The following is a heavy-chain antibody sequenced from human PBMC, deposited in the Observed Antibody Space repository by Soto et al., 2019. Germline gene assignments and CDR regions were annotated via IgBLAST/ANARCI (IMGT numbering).Heavy chain of an antibody. CDR1: GGTFSSYA. D-gene: IGHD5-12*01. CDR2: IIPIFGTA. Sequence: SVKVSCNASGGTFSSYAISWVRQAPGQGLEWMGGIIPIFGTANYAQKFQGRVTITADESTNTAYMELSSLRSEDTAVYYCATENGYSGYVDFWGDGSLVIVYS. J-gene: IGHJ4*01. CDR3: ATENGYSGYVDF. V-gene: IGHV1-69*13.